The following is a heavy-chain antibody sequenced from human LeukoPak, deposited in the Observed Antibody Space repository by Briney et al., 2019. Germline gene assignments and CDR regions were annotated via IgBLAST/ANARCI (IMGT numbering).Heavy chain of an antibody. Sequence: HPGRSLRLSCAASGFTFSNHAIHWVRQAPGKGLEWVAVISYDGSNKYYADSVKGRFTISRDNSKNTVYLQMNSLRPEETAVYYCAKDRVATIKGVYYFDYWGQGTLVTVSS. CDR1: GFTFSNHA. J-gene: IGHJ4*02. D-gene: IGHD5-12*01. CDR3: AKDRVATIKGVYYFDY. CDR2: ISYDGSNK. V-gene: IGHV3-30*18.